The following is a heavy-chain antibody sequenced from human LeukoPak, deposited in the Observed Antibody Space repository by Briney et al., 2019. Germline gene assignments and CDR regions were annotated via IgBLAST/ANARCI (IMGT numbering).Heavy chain of an antibody. CDR2: IKQDGSEK. Sequence: TGGSLRLSCTASGFTFSNYWMNWVRQATGKGLEWVANIKQDGSEKYYVDSVKGRFTISRDNAKNSLYLQMNSLRAEDTAVYYCARDIEAPGIAFDIWGRGTMVTVSS. V-gene: IGHV3-7*04. CDR1: GFTFSNYW. D-gene: IGHD6-13*01. CDR3: ARDIEAPGIAFDI. J-gene: IGHJ3*02.